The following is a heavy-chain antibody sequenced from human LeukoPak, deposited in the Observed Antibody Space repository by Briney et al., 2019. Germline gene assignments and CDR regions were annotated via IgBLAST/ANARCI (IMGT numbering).Heavy chain of an antibody. D-gene: IGHD3-22*01. CDR2: IEGDGSGI. CDR3: ARGEAYYSDSSGSYYYYHGMDV. V-gene: IGHV3-74*01. Sequence: QPGGSLRLSCVASGFTFSDYLMHWVRQVPGQGLVWVSRIEGDGSGISYADPVKSRFTISRDNSKNTLYLQMNSLRAEDTAVYYCARGEAYYSDSSGSYYYYHGMDVWGQGTTVTVSS. J-gene: IGHJ6*02. CDR1: GFTFSDYL.